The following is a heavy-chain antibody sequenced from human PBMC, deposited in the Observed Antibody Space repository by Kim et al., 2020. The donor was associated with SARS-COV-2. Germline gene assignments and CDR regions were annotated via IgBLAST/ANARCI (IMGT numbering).Heavy chain of an antibody. D-gene: IGHD6-25*01. Sequence: GGSLRLSCAASGFRFNIYHMGWVRQAPGKGLEWVAAIKRDGSRTYYPDSVRGRFTISRDNAENSLSLQMNNLRAEDTAVYYCARAHSCGDHVDFLYF. CDR3: ARAHSCGDHVDFLYF. CDR2: IKRDGSRT. CDR1: GFRFNIYH. J-gene: IGHJ4*01. V-gene: IGHV3-23*05.